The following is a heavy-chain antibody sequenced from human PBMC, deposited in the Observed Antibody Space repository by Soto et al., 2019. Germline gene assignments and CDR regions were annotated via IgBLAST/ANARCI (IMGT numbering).Heavy chain of an antibody. Sequence: ASVKVSCKASGYTFKIYDISWVRQATGQGLEWMGWINPNSGGTNYAQKFQGWVTMTRDTSISTAYMELSRLRFEDTGVYYCAAGDYHDTSGYSSDYWGQGTLVTVSS. CDR1: GYTFKIYD. J-gene: IGHJ4*02. CDR3: AAGDYHDTSGYSSDY. CDR2: INPNSGGT. V-gene: IGHV1-2*04. D-gene: IGHD3-3*01.